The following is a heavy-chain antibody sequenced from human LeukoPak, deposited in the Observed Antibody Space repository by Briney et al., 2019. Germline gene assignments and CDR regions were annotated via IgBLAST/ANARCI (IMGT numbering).Heavy chain of an antibody. CDR1: GGSFSGYY. CDR2: INHSGST. Sequence: SETLSLTCAVYGGSFSGYYWSWIRQPPGKGLEWIGEINHSGSTNYNPSLKSRVTISVDTSKNQFSLKLSSVTAADTAVYYCARLPRGYSGFLDYWGQVTLVTVSS. D-gene: IGHD5-12*01. J-gene: IGHJ4*02. V-gene: IGHV4-34*01. CDR3: ARLPRGYSGFLDY.